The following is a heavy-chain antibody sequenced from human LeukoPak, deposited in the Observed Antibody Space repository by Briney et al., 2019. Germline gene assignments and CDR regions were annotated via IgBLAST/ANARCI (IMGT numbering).Heavy chain of an antibody. V-gene: IGHV4-39*07. CDR3: ARKDYSSYYYGLDV. J-gene: IGHJ6*02. CDR1: GGSISSSSHY. CDR2: IYYSGST. Sequence: PSETLSLTCSVSGGSISSSSHYWVWIRQPPGRGLEWIGNIYYSGSTYYSPSLKSRVTMSVDTSKNQFSLNLSSVTAADTAVYYCARKDYSSYYYGLDVWGQGTTVTVSS. D-gene: IGHD4-11*01.